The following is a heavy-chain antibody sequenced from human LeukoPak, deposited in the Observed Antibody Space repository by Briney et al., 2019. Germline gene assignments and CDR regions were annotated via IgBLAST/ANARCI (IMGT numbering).Heavy chain of an antibody. CDR1: GFTFSSYG. D-gene: IGHD2-2*02. J-gene: IGHJ4*02. CDR3: ARESYCSSTSCYNSFDY. Sequence: GGSLRLSCAAFGFTFSSYGMHWVRQAPGKGLEWVAVIWYDGSNKYYADSVKGRFTISRDNSKNTLYLQMNSLRAEDTAVYYCARESYCSSTSCYNSFDYWGQGILVTVSS. CDR2: IWYDGSNK. V-gene: IGHV3-33*01.